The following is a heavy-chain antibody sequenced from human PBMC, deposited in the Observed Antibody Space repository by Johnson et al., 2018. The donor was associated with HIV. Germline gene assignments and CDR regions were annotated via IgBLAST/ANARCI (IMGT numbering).Heavy chain of an antibody. V-gene: IGHV3-20*04. CDR3: ASPYEWGTGAFDI. J-gene: IGHJ3*02. D-gene: IGHD7-27*01. CDR2: INWNGGST. CDR1: GFTFDDYG. Sequence: VQLVESGGSVVRPGGSLRLSCAASGFTFDDYGMSWVRQAPGKGLEWVSGINWNGGSTGYADSVKGRFTISRDNAKNSLYLQMNSLRAEDTAVYYCASPYEWGTGAFDIWGRGTMVTVSS.